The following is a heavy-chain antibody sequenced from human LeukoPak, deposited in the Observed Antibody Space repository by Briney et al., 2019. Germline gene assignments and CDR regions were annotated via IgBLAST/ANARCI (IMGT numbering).Heavy chain of an antibody. V-gene: IGHV3-11*01. CDR2: ISTSGSTI. CDR1: GFTFSDYY. J-gene: IGHJ3*02. Sequence: GGSLRLSCAASGFTFSDYYMSWIRQAPGKGLEWLSYISTSGSTIHYADSVKGRFTISRDNAKKSLYLQMNSLRAEDTAVYYCVRVFLYHGSLAFDIWGQGTMVTVSS. D-gene: IGHD2-2*02. CDR3: VRVFLYHGSLAFDI.